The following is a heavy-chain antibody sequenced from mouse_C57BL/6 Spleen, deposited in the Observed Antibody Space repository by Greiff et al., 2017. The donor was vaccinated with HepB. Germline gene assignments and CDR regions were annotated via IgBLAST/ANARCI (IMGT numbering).Heavy chain of an antibody. CDR3: ARGEAGTGWYFDV. Sequence: QVQLKESGAELARPGASVKMSCKASGYTFTSYTMHWVKQRPGQGLEWIGYINPSSGYTKYNQKFKDKATLTADKSSSTAYMQLSSLTSEDSAVYYCARGEAGTGWYFDVWGTGTTVTVSS. CDR2: INPSSGYT. J-gene: IGHJ1*03. CDR1: GYTFTSYT. D-gene: IGHD4-1*01. V-gene: IGHV1-4*01.